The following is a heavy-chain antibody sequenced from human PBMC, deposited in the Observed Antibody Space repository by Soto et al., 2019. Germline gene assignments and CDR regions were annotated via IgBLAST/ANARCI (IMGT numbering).Heavy chain of an antibody. J-gene: IGHJ3*02. CDR2: INHSGST. Sequence: QVQLQQWGAGLLKPSETLSLTCAVYGGSFSGYYWSWIRQPPGKGLEWIGEINHSGSTNYNPSLKSRVTISVDTSKNQFSLKLSSGTAADTAVYYCARGRYSSSWYRAFDIWGQGTMVTVSS. CDR1: GGSFSGYY. CDR3: ARGRYSSSWYRAFDI. D-gene: IGHD6-13*01. V-gene: IGHV4-34*01.